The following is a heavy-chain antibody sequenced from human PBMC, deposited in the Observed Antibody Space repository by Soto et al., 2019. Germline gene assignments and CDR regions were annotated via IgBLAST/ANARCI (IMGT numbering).Heavy chain of an antibody. CDR1: GYTFTTYG. CDR3: ARQQWLYYYYGMDV. V-gene: IGHV1-18*01. CDR2: ISAYNGNT. D-gene: IGHD6-19*01. Sequence: QVQLVQSGAEVKKPGASVKVSCKASGYTFTTYGISWVRQAPGQGLEWMGWISAYNGNTNYAQKIQGRVTMTTDTSTSTAYMELRSLRSDATAVYYCARQQWLYYYYGMDVWGQGTTVTVSS. J-gene: IGHJ6*02.